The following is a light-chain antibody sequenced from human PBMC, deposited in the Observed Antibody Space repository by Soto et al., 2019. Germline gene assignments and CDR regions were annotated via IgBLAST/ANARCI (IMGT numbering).Light chain of an antibody. J-gene: IGKJ1*01. Sequence: EIVMTQSSATLSLSPGERATLSYTARQSVSIDLAWYQQTPGQAHRLLIYGASTRATGIPVRFSGSASGTEFTLTISSLESEDFTVYYCQQYNKWPLTFGQGTKVDIK. CDR2: GAS. V-gene: IGKV3-15*01. CDR3: QQYNKWPLT. CDR1: QSVSID.